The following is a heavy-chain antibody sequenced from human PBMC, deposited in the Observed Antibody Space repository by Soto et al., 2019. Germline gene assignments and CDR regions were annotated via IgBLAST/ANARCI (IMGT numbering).Heavy chain of an antibody. J-gene: IGHJ6*02. D-gene: IGHD3-10*01. CDR1: GGSFSGYY. CDR2: INHSGST. V-gene: IGHV4-34*01. CDR3: ARGRGDDDYYYGMDV. Sequence: PSETLSLTCAVYGGSFSGYYWSWIRQPPGKGLEWIGEINHSGSTNYNPSLKSRVTISVDTSKNQFSLKLSSVTAADTAVYYCARGRGDDDYYYGMDVWGQGTTVTVSS.